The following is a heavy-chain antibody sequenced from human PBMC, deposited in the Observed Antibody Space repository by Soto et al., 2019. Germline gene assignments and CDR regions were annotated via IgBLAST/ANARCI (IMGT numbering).Heavy chain of an antibody. J-gene: IGHJ3*02. CDR2: IKSKTDGGTT. CDR1: GFTFSNAW. D-gene: IGHD3-3*01. V-gene: IGHV3-15*01. CDR3: TTDPFYDFWSRFPFDI. Sequence: GGSLRLSCAASGFTFSNAWMSWVRQAPGKGLEWVGRIKSKTDGGTTDYAAPVKGRFTISRDDSKNTLYLQMNSLKTEDTAVYYCTTDPFYDFWSRFPFDIWGQGTMVTVSS.